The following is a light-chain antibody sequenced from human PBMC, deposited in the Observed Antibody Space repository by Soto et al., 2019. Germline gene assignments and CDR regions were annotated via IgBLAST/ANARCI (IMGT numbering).Light chain of an antibody. J-gene: IGLJ1*01. CDR3: AAWDDSLSANYV. V-gene: IGLV1-47*01. CDR2: RNN. Sequence: QSVLTQPPSASGTPGQRVTISCSGSSSNIGSNYVYWYQQLPGTAPKLLIYRNNQQPSGVPDRFSGSKSGTSASLAISGLRSEDEADYYCAAWDDSLSANYVFGTGTKLTVL. CDR1: SSNIGSNY.